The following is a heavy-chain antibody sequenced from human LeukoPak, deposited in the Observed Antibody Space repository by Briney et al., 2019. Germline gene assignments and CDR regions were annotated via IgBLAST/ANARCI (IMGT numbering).Heavy chain of an antibody. Sequence: SETLSLTCTVSGGSISSYYWSWIRQPPGKGLEWIGYIYYSGSTNYNPSLKSRVTISVDTSKNQFSLKLSSVTAADTAVYYCARVVMVRGVIIYSWFDPWGQGTLVTVSS. D-gene: IGHD3-10*01. J-gene: IGHJ5*02. CDR1: GGSISSYY. CDR3: ARVVMVRGVIIYSWFDP. CDR2: IYYSGST. V-gene: IGHV4-59*01.